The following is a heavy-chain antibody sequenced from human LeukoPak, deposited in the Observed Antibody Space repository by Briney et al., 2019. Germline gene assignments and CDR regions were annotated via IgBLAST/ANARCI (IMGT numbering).Heavy chain of an antibody. CDR2: IYSGGST. CDR1: GFTVSSNY. J-gene: IGHJ5*02. Sequence: PGGSLRLSCAASGFTVSSNYMSWVRQAPGKGLEWVSVIYSGGSTYYADSVKGRFTISRDNSKNTLYLQMNSLRAEDTAVYYFARGNGYSSSWYNSYWFDPWGQGTLVTVSS. CDR3: ARGNGYSSSWYNSYWFDP. D-gene: IGHD6-13*01. V-gene: IGHV3-53*01.